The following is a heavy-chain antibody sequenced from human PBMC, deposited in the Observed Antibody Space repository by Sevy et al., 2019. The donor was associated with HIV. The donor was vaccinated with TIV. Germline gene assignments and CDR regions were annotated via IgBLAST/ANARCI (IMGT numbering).Heavy chain of an antibody. V-gene: IGHV3-9*01. CDR1: GLTFSNYA. D-gene: IGHD5-12*01. J-gene: IGHJ6*02. CDR3: AKGTTTIRLGGLGV. Sequence: GGSLRLSCAASGLTFSNYAMSWVRQAPGKGLEWVSSISWNSVNIVYADSVKGRFTISRDDAKNFVYLQMNSLRPEDTALYYCAKGTTTIRLGGLGVWGQGTTVTVSS. CDR2: ISWNSVNI.